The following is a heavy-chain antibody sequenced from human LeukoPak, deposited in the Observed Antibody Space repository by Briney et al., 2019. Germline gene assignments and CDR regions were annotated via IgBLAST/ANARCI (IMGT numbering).Heavy chain of an antibody. CDR1: GGFISSSSYY. CDR3: ARRGTVGWFDP. Sequence: PSQTLSLTCTVSGGFISSSSYYWGWIRQPPGKGLEWIGSIYYSGSTYYNPSLKSRVTISVDTSKNQFSLKLSSVTAADTAVYYCARRGTVGWFDPWGQGTLVTVSS. V-gene: IGHV4-39*01. J-gene: IGHJ5*02. D-gene: IGHD2-15*01. CDR2: IYYSGST.